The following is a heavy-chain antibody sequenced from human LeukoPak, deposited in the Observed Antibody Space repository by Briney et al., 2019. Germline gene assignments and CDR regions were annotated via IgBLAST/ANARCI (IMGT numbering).Heavy chain of an antibody. CDR3: AKDRTVGASYWYFDL. Sequence: GGSLRLSCAASGFTVSNNYMSWVRQAPGEGLEWVSVTYSGGTTYYADSVKGRFTISRDSSKNTLFLQMNTLRAEDTAIYYCAKDRTVGASYWYFDLWGRGTLVTVSS. J-gene: IGHJ2*01. V-gene: IGHV3-53*01. CDR2: TYSGGTT. D-gene: IGHD1-26*01. CDR1: GFTVSNNY.